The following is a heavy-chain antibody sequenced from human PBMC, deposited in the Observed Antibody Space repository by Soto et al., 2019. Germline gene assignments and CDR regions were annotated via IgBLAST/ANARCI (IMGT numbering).Heavy chain of an antibody. D-gene: IGHD3-3*02. J-gene: IGHJ4*02. Sequence: ASVKVSCKASGYTFTSYAMHWVRQAPGQRLEWMGWINAGNGNAKYSQKFQGRVTMTTDTSTSTAYMELRSLRSDDTAVYYCARASHFNYFDYWGQGTLVTVSS. V-gene: IGHV1-3*01. CDR1: GYTFTSYA. CDR2: INAGNGNA. CDR3: ARASHFNYFDY.